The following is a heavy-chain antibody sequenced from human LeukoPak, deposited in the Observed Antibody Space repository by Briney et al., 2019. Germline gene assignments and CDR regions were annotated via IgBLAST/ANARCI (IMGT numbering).Heavy chain of an antibody. J-gene: IGHJ4*02. V-gene: IGHV4-59*08. CDR3: ARRGWLLESFDY. Sequence: NSSETLSLTCTVSGGSMSPYYWSWIRQPPGKGLEWIGYVFYTGSTNFNPSLKSRVTILVDTSKNQFSLKLSSVTAADTAVYYCARRGWLLESFDYWGQGTLVTVSS. D-gene: IGHD3-9*01. CDR1: GGSMSPYY. CDR2: VFYTGST.